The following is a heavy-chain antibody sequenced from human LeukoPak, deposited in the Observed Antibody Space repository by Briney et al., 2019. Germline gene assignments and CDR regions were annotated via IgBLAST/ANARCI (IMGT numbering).Heavy chain of an antibody. D-gene: IGHD3-16*01. J-gene: IGHJ5*02. Sequence: PSETLSLTFAVSGGSISSSNWWSWVRQPPGKGLEWIGEIYHSGSTNYNPSLKSRVTISVDTSKNQFSLKLSSVTAADTAVYYCARDPWGSSGWYDQWGQGTLVTVSS. CDR3: ARDPWGSSGWYDQ. CDR2: IYHSGST. V-gene: IGHV4-4*02. CDR1: GGSISSSNW.